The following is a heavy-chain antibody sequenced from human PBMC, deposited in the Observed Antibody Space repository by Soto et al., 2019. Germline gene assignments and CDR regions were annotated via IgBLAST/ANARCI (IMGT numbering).Heavy chain of an antibody. J-gene: IGHJ6*02. CDR2: IYPGDSDT. V-gene: IGHV5-51*01. D-gene: IGHD1-20*01. CDR3: ARRTGITGSRYGMDV. CDR1: GYSFTSYW. Sequence: GESLKISCMGSGYSFTSYWIGWVRQMPGKGLEWMGIIYPGDSDTRYSPSFQGQVTISADKSISTAYLQWSSQKASDTAMYYCARRTGITGSRYGMDVLGQGTTVTFSS.